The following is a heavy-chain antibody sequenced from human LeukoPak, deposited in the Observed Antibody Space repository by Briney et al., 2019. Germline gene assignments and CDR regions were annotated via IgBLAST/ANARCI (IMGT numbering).Heavy chain of an antibody. Sequence: PSETLSLTCAVSGGSISSSNWWSWVRQPPGKGLEWIGEIYHSGSTNYNPSLKSRVTISLDTSKNQFSLKLSSVTTADTAVYYCARRIPTAGLFDFWGQGALVTVSS. CDR3: ARRIPTAGLFDF. D-gene: IGHD2-15*01. J-gene: IGHJ4*02. CDR1: GGSISSSNW. CDR2: IYHSGST. V-gene: IGHV4-4*02.